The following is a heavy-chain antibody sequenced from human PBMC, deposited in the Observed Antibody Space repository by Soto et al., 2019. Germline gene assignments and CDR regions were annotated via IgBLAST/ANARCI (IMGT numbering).Heavy chain of an antibody. CDR2: ISGSGGST. Sequence: PGGSLRLSCAASGFTFSSYAMSWVRQAPGKGLEWVSAISGSGGSTYYADSVKGRLTISRDNSKNTLYLQMNSLRAEDTAVYYCAKDRPYYYDSSGDDAFDIWGQGTMVTVSS. J-gene: IGHJ3*02. CDR3: AKDRPYYYDSSGDDAFDI. D-gene: IGHD3-22*01. CDR1: GFTFSSYA. V-gene: IGHV3-23*01.